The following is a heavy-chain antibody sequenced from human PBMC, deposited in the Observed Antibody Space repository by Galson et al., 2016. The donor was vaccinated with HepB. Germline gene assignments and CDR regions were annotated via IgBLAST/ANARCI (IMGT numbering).Heavy chain of an antibody. V-gene: IGHV3-48*04. J-gene: IGHJ1*01. Sequence: SLRLSCAASGFTFSSYSMNWVRQAPGKGLEWVSYISSSGSTIYYADSVKGRFTISRDNVENSLYLQMNSLRAEDTAVYYCARYGDEAGWNFQHWGQGTLVTVSS. CDR2: ISSSGSTI. CDR3: ARYGDEAGWNFQH. CDR1: GFTFSSYS. D-gene: IGHD6-19*01.